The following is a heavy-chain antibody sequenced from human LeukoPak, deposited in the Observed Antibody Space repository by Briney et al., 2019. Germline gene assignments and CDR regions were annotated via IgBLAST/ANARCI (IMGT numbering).Heavy chain of an antibody. D-gene: IGHD5-18*01. V-gene: IGHV3-30*02. CDR2: IRYDGSNK. Sequence: GGSLRLSCAASGFTFSSYGRHWVRQAPGKGLEWVAFIRYDGSNKYYADSVKGRFTISRDNAKNSLYLQMNSLRAEDTAMYYCARRATTERGHSYGLDFWGQGTLVTVSS. J-gene: IGHJ4*02. CDR3: ARRATTERGHSYGLDF. CDR1: GFTFSSYG.